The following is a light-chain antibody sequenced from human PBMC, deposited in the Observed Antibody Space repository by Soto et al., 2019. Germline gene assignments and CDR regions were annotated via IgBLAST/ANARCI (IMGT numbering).Light chain of an antibody. CDR2: WAS. Sequence: DIVLSQSPDCLAVSLGEMATINCKSSQSIFSASKNKSYLAWYQQSPRHPPKLLLSWASIRESGVPDRFSGSGSGTDFTLTISNLQPEDVAVYYCQQYYLLPLFGQGTRLEI. CDR1: QSIFSASKNKSY. V-gene: IGKV4-1*01. J-gene: IGKJ2*01. CDR3: QQYYLLPL.